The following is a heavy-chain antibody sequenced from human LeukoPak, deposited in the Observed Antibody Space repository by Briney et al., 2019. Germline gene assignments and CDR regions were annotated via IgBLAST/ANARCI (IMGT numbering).Heavy chain of an antibody. CDR1: GYTFTCYY. D-gene: IGHD2-15*01. CDR3: ASAPRHYCSGGSCYPRRGDDAFDI. CDR2: ISAYNGNT. J-gene: IGHJ3*02. Sequence: GASVKVSCKASGYTFTCYYMHWVRQAPGQGREWMGWISAYNGNTSYAQKLQGRVTMTTDTSTRTAYMELRSLRSDDTAVYYCASAPRHYCSGGSCYPRRGDDAFDIWGQGTMVTVSS. V-gene: IGHV1-18*04.